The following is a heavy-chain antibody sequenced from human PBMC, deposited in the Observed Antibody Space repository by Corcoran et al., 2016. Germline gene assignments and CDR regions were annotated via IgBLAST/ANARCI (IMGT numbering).Heavy chain of an antibody. Sequence: QVQLVQSGAEVKKPGASVKVSCKASGYTFTSYDINWVRQATGQGLEWMGWMNPNSGNTGYAQKFQGRVTMTRNTSISTAYMELSSLRSENTAVYYCARGKIPDKLRYVDWLSGGMDVWGQGTTVTVSS. CDR1: GYTFTSYD. D-gene: IGHD3-9*01. V-gene: IGHV1-8*01. CDR3: ARGKIPDKLRYVDWLSGGMDV. J-gene: IGHJ6*02. CDR2: MNPNSGNT.